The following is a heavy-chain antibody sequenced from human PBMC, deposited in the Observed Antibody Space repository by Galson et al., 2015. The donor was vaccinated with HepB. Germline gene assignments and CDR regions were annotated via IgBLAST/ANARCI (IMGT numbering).Heavy chain of an antibody. CDR2: ISSGSTYI. Sequence: SLRLSCAASGFTFSSYSMNWVRQAPGKGLEWVSFISSGSTYIYYVDSVMGRFTISRDNAKKTLCLQMNSLRAEDTAVYYCARDEPVYGGHSPAASDIWGQGTMVTVSS. CDR3: ARDEPVYGGHSPAASDI. CDR1: GFTFSSYS. D-gene: IGHD2-21*01. J-gene: IGHJ3*02. V-gene: IGHV3-21*01.